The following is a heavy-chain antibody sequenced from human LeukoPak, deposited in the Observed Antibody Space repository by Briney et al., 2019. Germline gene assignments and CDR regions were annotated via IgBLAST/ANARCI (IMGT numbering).Heavy chain of an antibody. V-gene: IGHV3-74*01. D-gene: IGHD2-2*02. Sequence: GGALRLSCAASGFTFSSYMMHWVRQAPGKGLVWVSRLNRGGDTTTYADSVKGRFTISRDNAKNTLYLQMNSLRVEDTAVYYCARSKEESSSYTLAPWGQGILVTVSS. CDR2: LNRGGDTT. J-gene: IGHJ5*02. CDR1: GFTFSSYM. CDR3: ARSKEESSSYTLAP.